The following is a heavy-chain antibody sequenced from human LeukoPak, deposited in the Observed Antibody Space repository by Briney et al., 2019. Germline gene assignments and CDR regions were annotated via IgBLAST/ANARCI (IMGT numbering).Heavy chain of an antibody. Sequence: KPGGSLRLSCAASGFTFSSYSMNWVRQAPGKGLEWVSSISSSSSYIYYADSVKGRFTISRDNAKNSLYLQMNSLRAEDTAVYYCARDSGPPNGYLDYWGQGTLVTVSS. CDR2: ISSSSSYI. CDR1: GFTFSSYS. J-gene: IGHJ4*02. D-gene: IGHD3-22*01. CDR3: ARDSGPPNGYLDY. V-gene: IGHV3-21*01.